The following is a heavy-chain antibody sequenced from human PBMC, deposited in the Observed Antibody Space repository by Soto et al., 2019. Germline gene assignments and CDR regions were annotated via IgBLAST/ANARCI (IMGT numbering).Heavy chain of an antibody. CDR2: IYYSGNT. J-gene: IGHJ4*02. CDR3: AKGDCSGGSCYRGFDS. CDR1: GGSINSGDYY. V-gene: IGHV4-30-4*01. D-gene: IGHD2-15*01. Sequence: TLSLTCSVSGGSINSGDYYWSWIRQSPGKGLEWIGYIYYSGNTYYNPSLKSRSTISIDTSKNQFFLDVDSVTADDTAMYYCAKGDCSGGSCYRGFDSWGQGALVTVSS.